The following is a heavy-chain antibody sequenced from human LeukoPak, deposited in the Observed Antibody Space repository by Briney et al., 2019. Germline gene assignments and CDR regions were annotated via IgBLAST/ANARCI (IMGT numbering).Heavy chain of an antibody. CDR2: IYHSGST. Sequence: PSETLSLTCSVSGYSINSGYYWGWIRQPPGKGLEWIGSIYHSGSTYYNPSLKSRVTISVDTSKNQFSLKLSSVTAADTAVYYCARPVPSRLGWFDPWGQGTLVTVSS. CDR1: GYSINSGYY. J-gene: IGHJ5*02. V-gene: IGHV4-38-2*02. D-gene: IGHD1-1*01. CDR3: ARPVPSRLGWFDP.